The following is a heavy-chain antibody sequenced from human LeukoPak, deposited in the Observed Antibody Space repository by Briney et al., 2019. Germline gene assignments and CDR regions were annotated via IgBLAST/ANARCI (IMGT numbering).Heavy chain of an antibody. V-gene: IGHV3-7*05. CDR1: GFTFTSYW. Sequence: AGGSLRLSCRCSGFTFTSYWMSWVRQAPGKGLEWVANIKQDGSEKYYVDSVKGRFSISRDNAKNSLYLQMYSLRADDTAVYYCARVRLAAEDYWGQGTLLTVSS. J-gene: IGHJ4*02. D-gene: IGHD6-13*01. CDR2: IKQDGSEK. CDR3: ARVRLAAEDY.